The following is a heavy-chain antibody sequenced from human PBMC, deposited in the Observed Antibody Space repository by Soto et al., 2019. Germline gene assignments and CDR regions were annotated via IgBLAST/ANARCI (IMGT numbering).Heavy chain of an antibody. CDR3: AKDLGWLLLRN. D-gene: IGHD5-18*01. V-gene: IGHV3-30*18. Sequence: QVQLVESGGGVVQPGRSLRLSCAASGFTFSSYGMHWVRQAPGKGLEWVAVISYDGSNKYYADSVKGRFTISRDNSKNALYLQMNSLRAEDTAVYYCAKDLGWLLLRNWGQGPLVPVSS. J-gene: IGHJ4*02. CDR1: GFTFSSYG. CDR2: ISYDGSNK.